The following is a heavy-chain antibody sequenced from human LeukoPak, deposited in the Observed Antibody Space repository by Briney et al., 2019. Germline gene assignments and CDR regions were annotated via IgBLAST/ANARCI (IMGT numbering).Heavy chain of an antibody. J-gene: IGHJ4*02. CDR2: IYPGDSDT. CDR3: ARQMKGSSGWYYFDY. V-gene: IGHV5-51*01. CDR1: GYSFTSYW. Sequence: GESLKISCKGSGYSFTSYWIGWVRQMPGKGLEWMGIIYPGDSDTRYSPSFQGQVTISADKSISTAYLQWSSLKASDTAMYYCARQMKGSSGWYYFDYWGQGTLVTVSS. D-gene: IGHD6-19*01.